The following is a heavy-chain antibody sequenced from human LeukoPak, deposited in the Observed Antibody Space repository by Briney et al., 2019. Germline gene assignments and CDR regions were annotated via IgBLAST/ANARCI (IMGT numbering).Heavy chain of an antibody. V-gene: IGHV4-59*01. CDR3: ARVIGGYYDSSGYFYYYYYSMDV. CDR2: IYYSGST. Sequence: SGTLSLTCTVSGGSISSYYWSWIRQPPGKGLEWIGYIYYSGSTNYNPSLKSRVTISVDTSKNQFSLKLSSVTAADTAVYYCARVIGGYYDSSGYFYYYYYSMDVWGQGTTVTVSS. CDR1: GGSISSYY. J-gene: IGHJ6*02. D-gene: IGHD3-22*01.